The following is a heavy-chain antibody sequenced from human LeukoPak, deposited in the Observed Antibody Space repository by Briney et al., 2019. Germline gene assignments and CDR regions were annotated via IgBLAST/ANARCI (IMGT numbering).Heavy chain of an antibody. V-gene: IGHV4-30-2*01. J-gene: IGHJ6*03. CDR3: ARALADYYYYYMDV. Sequence: SETLSLTCAVSGGSISSGGYSWSWIRQPPGKGLEWIGYIYHSGSTYYNPSLKSRVTISVDRSKNQFSLKLSSVTAADTAVYYCARALADYYYYYMDVWGKGTTVTVSS. CDR2: IYHSGST. CDR1: GGSISSGGYS.